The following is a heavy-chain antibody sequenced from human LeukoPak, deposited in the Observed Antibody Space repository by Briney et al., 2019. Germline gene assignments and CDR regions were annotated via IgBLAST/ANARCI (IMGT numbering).Heavy chain of an antibody. CDR2: ISSSSSHI. D-gene: IGHD3-3*01. CDR1: GFTFSSYS. J-gene: IGHJ4*02. Sequence: GGSLRLSCAASGFTFSSYSMNWVRQAPGKGLEWVSSISSSSSHIYYADSVKGRFTISRDNAKNSLYLQMNSLRAEDTAVYYCARGGLEWKIDYWGQGTLVTVSS. V-gene: IGHV3-21*01. CDR3: ARGGLEWKIDY.